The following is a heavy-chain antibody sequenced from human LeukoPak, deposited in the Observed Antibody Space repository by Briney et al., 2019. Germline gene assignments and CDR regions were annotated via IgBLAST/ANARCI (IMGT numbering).Heavy chain of an antibody. Sequence: GESLKISCKGSGYRFTSSWIGWVRQMPGKGLEWMGIIYPDDSDTRYSPSFQGQVSISADKSISTAYLQWSSLKASDTAMYYCATTSGGGARTSNFDYWGQGTLVTVSS. CDR3: ATTSGGGARTSNFDY. D-gene: IGHD1-14*01. CDR2: IYPDDSDT. CDR1: GYRFTSSW. J-gene: IGHJ4*02. V-gene: IGHV5-51*01.